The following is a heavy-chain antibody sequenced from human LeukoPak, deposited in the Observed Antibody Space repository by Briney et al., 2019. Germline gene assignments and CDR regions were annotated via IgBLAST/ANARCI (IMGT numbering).Heavy chain of an antibody. CDR3: ARDPERSGYYYVTPSWYFDL. CDR1: GFTFSSYS. D-gene: IGHD3-22*01. J-gene: IGHJ2*01. V-gene: IGHV3-21*01. CDR2: ISSSSYI. Sequence: AGGSLRLSCAASGFTFSSYSMNWVRQAPGKGLEWVSSISSSSYIYYADSVKGRFTISRDNAKNSLYLQMNSLRAEDTAVYYCARDPERSGYYYVTPSWYFDLWGRGTLVTVSS.